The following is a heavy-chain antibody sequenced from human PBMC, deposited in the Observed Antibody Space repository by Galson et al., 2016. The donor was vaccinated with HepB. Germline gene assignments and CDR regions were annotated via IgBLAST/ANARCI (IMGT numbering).Heavy chain of an antibody. D-gene: IGHD2-21*02. CDR3: AKLDCGRDCPRDD. Sequence: SLRLTCAASGFTFSRYGMHWVRQAPGKGLERVAVISYDGGAKHYTDSVKGRFTVSRDNSKNTPFRQMNSLRVEHTAVYYCAKLDCGRDCPRDDWGQGTLVTVSS. V-gene: IGHV3-30*19. CDR1: GFTFSRYG. J-gene: IGHJ4*02. CDR2: ISYDGGAK.